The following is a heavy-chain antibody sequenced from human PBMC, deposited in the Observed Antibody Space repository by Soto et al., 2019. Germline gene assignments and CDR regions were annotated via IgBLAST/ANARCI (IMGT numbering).Heavy chain of an antibody. V-gene: IGHV3-33*01. J-gene: IGHJ6*02. CDR1: GFTFGSYG. CDR3: ARGGSYFYYYYGMDV. Sequence: QVQLVESGGGVVQPGRSLRLSCAASGFTFGSYGMHWVRQAPGKGLEWVAVIWYDGSNKYYADSVKGRFTISRDNSKNTLYLQMNSLRAEDTAVYYCARGGSYFYYYYGMDVWGQGTTVTVSS. CDR2: IWYDGSNK. D-gene: IGHD1-26*01.